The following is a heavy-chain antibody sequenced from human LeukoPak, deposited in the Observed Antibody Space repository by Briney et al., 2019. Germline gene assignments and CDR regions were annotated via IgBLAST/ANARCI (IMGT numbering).Heavy chain of an antibody. CDR1: GFTFSNSA. V-gene: IGHV3-23*01. CDR2: ISVNGINT. CDR3: AKARLSTGWAYNDY. D-gene: IGHD6-19*01. Sequence: PGGSLRLSCAASGFTFSNSAMSWVRQAPGKGLEWVSAISVNGINTWSADSVKGRFTISRDNAKNTVYLQMNSLRAEDTAVYYCAKARLSTGWAYNDYWGQGTLVTVSS. J-gene: IGHJ4*02.